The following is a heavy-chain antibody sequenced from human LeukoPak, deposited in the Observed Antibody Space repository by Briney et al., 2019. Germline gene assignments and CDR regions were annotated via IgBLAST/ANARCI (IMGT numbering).Heavy chain of an antibody. CDR1: GGSISSSSYY. D-gene: IGHD2-8*02. Sequence: SETLSLTCTVSGGSISSSSYYWGWIRQPPGKGLEWIGSIYYDGSTYHNPSLKSRVTISVDTSKNQFSLKLTSVTATDTAVYYCARHSSIGSPLVYWGQGTLVTVSS. V-gene: IGHV4-39*01. J-gene: IGHJ4*02. CDR2: IYYDGST. CDR3: ARHSSIGSPLVY.